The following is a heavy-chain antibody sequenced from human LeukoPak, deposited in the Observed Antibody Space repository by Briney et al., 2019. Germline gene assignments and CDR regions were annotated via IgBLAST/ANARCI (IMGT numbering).Heavy chain of an antibody. CDR3: ARDTGRTVTTGLIGGFGVVDY. CDR2: IGTAGDT. J-gene: IGHJ4*02. Sequence: GSLRLSCAASGFTFSSHDMHWVRQATGKGLEWVSGIGTAGDTHYPGSVKGRFTISRENAKNSLYLQMNSLRAGDTAVYYCARDTGRTVTTGLIGGFGVVDYWGQGTLVTVSS. CDR1: GFTFSSHD. V-gene: IGHV3-13*01. D-gene: IGHD4-17*01.